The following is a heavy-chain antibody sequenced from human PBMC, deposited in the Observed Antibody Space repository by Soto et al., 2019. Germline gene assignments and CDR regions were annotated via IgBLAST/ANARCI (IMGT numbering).Heavy chain of an antibody. J-gene: IGHJ4*02. V-gene: IGHV1-3*01. D-gene: IGHD3-10*01. CDR1: GYTFTSYA. Sequence: GASVKVSCKASGYTFTSYAMHWVRQAPGQRLEWMGWINAGNGNTKYSQKFQGRVTITRDTSASTAYMELSSLRSEDTAVYYCAMEKYYYGSGSYSLNYWGQGTLVTVSS. CDR2: INAGNGNT. CDR3: AMEKYYYGSGSYSLNY.